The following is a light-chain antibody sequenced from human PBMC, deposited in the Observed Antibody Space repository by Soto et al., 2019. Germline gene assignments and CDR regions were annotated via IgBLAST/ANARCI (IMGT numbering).Light chain of an antibody. CDR2: ANR. CDR3: QSYDSSLSGFYV. V-gene: IGLV1-40*01. Sequence: QSALTQPPSLSGAPGQSVTISCTGSSSNIGAGFVVNWYQQVPGTAPKLLIYANRNRPSGVPDRFSGSKSGTSASLAITGLQAKDEADYYCQSYDSSLSGFYVFGTGTRSPS. J-gene: IGLJ1*01. CDR1: SSNIGAGFV.